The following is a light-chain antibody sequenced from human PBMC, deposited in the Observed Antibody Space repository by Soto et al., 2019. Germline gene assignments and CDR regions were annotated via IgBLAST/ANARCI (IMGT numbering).Light chain of an antibody. Sequence: DIVMTQSPDSLAVSLGERATINCKSSQSVLYSSNNKNYLAWYQQRLGQPPRLLIHWASTRESGVPDRFIGSGSGTDFTLTITSLQAEDVAVYYCQQYYSPPITFGQGTRLEIK. CDR1: QSVLYSSNNKNY. CDR3: QQYYSPPIT. V-gene: IGKV4-1*01. J-gene: IGKJ5*01. CDR2: WAS.